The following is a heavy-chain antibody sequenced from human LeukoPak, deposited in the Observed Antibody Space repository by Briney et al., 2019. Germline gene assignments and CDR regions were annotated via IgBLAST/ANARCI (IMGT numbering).Heavy chain of an antibody. D-gene: IGHD2-21*02. V-gene: IGHV4-59*08. J-gene: IGHJ4*02. CDR1: GGSISSYY. Sequence: PSETLSLTCTVSGGSISSYYWSWIRQAPGKGLEWIGYFSYNGKTNYNPRLEGRVIISVATSKSQYSMKLSSVTAADTAVYYCARRLGVTAAPLGYWGRGTLVTVFS. CDR3: ARRLGVTAAPLGY. CDR2: FSYNGKT.